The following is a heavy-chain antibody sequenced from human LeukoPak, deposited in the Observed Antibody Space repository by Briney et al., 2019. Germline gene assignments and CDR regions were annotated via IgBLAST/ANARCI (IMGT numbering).Heavy chain of an antibody. D-gene: IGHD3-10*01. CDR2: ISPYNDNS. CDR1: GYSFTNYG. CDR3: ARNPTRFGELYQLGAH. V-gene: IGHV1-18*01. Sequence: ASVKVSCKASGYSFTNYGITWVRQAPGQGLEWMGWISPYNDNSNYAQKFQGRVTMTTDTSTSTAYMELRSLRSDDTAVYYCARNPTRFGELYQLGAHWGQGTLVTVSS. J-gene: IGHJ4*02.